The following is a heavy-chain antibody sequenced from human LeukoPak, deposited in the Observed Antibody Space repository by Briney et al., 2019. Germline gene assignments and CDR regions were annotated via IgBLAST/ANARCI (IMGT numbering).Heavy chain of an antibody. V-gene: IGHV3-23*01. D-gene: IGHD1-1*01. CDR2: ISGSATST. Sequence: GGSLRLSCAASGFTFTTYTISWVRQTPAKGLEWFSAISGSATSTYYADSVKGRFTISRDNSKNTLYLQMSSLRAEDTAIYYCAREYKIPATGTLGFDIWGPGTMVTVSS. CDR3: AREYKIPATGTLGFDI. CDR1: GFTFTTYT. J-gene: IGHJ3*02.